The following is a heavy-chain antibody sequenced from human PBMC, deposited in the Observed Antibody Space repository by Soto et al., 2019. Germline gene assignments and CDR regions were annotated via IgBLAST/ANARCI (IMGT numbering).Heavy chain of an antibody. D-gene: IGHD1-7*01. Sequence: SETLSLTCAVSSGSIGTSNGWIWVRQPPGKVLEWIGEIYHSGSTNYNPSLKSRVTMSVDKSKNQFSLNLTSVTAADTAVYFCARQMTGTTAFDYWGQGTLVTVSS. J-gene: IGHJ4*02. V-gene: IGHV4-4*02. CDR2: IYHSGST. CDR1: SGSIGTSNG. CDR3: ARQMTGTTAFDY.